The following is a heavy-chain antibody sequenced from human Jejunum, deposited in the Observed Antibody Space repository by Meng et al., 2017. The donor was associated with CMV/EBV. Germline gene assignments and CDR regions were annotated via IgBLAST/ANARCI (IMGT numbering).Heavy chain of an antibody. J-gene: IGHJ4*02. CDR1: CYTFRSDD. CDR3: ARGLIAALFDY. Sequence: KASCYTFRSDDISWVRQAPGQGLEWMGWISTYNGNTNYAPNLQGRVTMTTDTSTSTAYTELRGLRSDDTAVYFCARGLIAALFDYWGQGTPVTVSS. D-gene: IGHD6-25*01. V-gene: IGHV1-18*01. CDR2: ISTYNGNT.